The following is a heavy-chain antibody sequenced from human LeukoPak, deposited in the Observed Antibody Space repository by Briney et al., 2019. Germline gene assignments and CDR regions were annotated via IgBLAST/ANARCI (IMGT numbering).Heavy chain of an antibody. D-gene: IGHD3-10*01. V-gene: IGHV2-70*01. J-gene: IGHJ6*04. CDR1: GFSLSTGGMC. Sequence: RESGPALVKPTQTLTLTCTFSGFSLSTGGMCVSWIRQPPGKALEWLALIDWDDDKYYSPSLKTRLTISKDSSKNQVVLTMTNMDPVDTATYYCARMGRPTKWSGDTMDYYGMDVWGKGTTVTVSS. CDR2: IDWDDDK. CDR3: ARMGRPTKWSGDTMDYYGMDV.